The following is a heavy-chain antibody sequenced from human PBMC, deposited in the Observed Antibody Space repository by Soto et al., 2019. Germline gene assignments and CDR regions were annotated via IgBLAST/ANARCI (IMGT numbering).Heavy chain of an antibody. CDR1: GFTFRSYA. Sequence: EVQLLESGGGLIQPGGSLRLSCAASGFTFRSYAMSWVRQAPGKGLEWVSVVSGRGTNTFYADSVKGRFTMSRDNSKNTLYLQMNSLRAEDTAVYYCAKMTTVTTLIDSFDYWGQGALVTVSS. J-gene: IGHJ4*02. D-gene: IGHD4-4*01. CDR3: AKMTTVTTLIDSFDY. V-gene: IGHV3-23*01. CDR2: VSGRGTNT.